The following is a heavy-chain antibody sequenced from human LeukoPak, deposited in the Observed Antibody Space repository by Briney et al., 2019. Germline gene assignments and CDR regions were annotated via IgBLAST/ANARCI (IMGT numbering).Heavy chain of an antibody. D-gene: IGHD5-18*01. CDR2: VYSGGST. V-gene: IGHV4-59*11. CDR3: ARDRGSYGLDY. J-gene: IGHJ4*02. Sequence: PSETLSLTCTVSGDSISDHYWSWIRQPPGKGLEWIGYVYSGGSTNFNPSLTSRATMSIDTSRNQFSLRLTSVTAADTAVYYCARDRGSYGLDYWGQGTLVTVSS. CDR1: GDSISDHY.